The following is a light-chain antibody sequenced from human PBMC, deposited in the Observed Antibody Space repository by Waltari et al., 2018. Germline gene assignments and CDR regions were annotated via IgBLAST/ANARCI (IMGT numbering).Light chain of an antibody. V-gene: IGKV3-20*01. CDR2: GAS. Sequence: EIVLTQSPGTLSLSPGERATLPCRASQSVSSNNLAWYQHKPGQAPRLLIYGASSRPTGIPDRFSGSGSGTDFTLTISRLEPGDFAMYYCQQYGSSPGTFGQGTKVEIK. CDR1: QSVSSNN. CDR3: QQYGSSPGT. J-gene: IGKJ1*01.